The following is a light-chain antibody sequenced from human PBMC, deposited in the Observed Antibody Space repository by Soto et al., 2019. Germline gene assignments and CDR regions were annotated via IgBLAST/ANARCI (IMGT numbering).Light chain of an antibody. V-gene: IGLV2-14*01. CDR1: SSDVGGYNF. J-gene: IGLJ3*02. CDR2: EVS. Sequence: QSALTQPASVSGSPGQSITISCNGTSSDVGGYNFVSWFQQHPGKAPKLMIYEVSNRPSGISNRFSASKSDNTASLTISGLQAEDEADYYCISYTRSNTWVFGGGTKVTVL. CDR3: ISYTRSNTWV.